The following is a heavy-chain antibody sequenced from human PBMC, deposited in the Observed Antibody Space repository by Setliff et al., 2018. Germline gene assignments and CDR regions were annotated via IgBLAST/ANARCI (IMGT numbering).Heavy chain of an antibody. CDR3: AKDMASLGKNFFEN. V-gene: IGHV3-9*01. D-gene: IGHD7-27*01. Sequence: PGGSLRLSCEVSGFTFDNHAMHWVRQAPGKGLEWVSGINWSGETIGYADSVKGRFTFSRDNAKNSLYLQMNSLRPEDTAMYYCAKDMASLGKNFFENWGQGTLVTVSS. J-gene: IGHJ4*02. CDR1: GFTFDNHA. CDR2: INWSGETI.